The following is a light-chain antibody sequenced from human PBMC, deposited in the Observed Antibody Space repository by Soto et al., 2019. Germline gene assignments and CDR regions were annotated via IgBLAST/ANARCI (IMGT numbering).Light chain of an antibody. J-gene: IGLJ3*02. Sequence: QSALTQPASVSGSPGQSITISCTGTGSDVGGYNYVSWYQQHPGQAPKLMIDEVGNRPSGVSDRFSASKSGNTASLTISGLQSGDEAEYCCCSFTSSNTWVFGGGTKLTVL. CDR1: GSDVGGYNY. V-gene: IGLV2-14*01. CDR3: CSFTSSNTWV. CDR2: EVG.